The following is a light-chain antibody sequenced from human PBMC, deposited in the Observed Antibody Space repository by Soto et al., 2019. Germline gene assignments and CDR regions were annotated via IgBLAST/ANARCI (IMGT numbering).Light chain of an antibody. CDR2: EVN. CDR1: SSDVGSYDR. CDR3: CSSVGGPNWV. V-gene: IGLV2-23*02. Sequence: QSVLTQPASVSGSPGQSITISCTGTSSDVGSYDRVYWYQQRPGKAPTLMIYEVNKRPSGISNRFSGSKSANTASLTISGLQAEYDRDYYCCSSVGGPNWVFGGGTQLTVL. J-gene: IGLJ3*02.